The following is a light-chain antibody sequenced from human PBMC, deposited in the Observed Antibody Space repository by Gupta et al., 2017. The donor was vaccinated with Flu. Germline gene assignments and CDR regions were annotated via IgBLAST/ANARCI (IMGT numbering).Light chain of an antibody. CDR3: QQSYSTPT. CDR1: KSISSY. V-gene: IGKV1-39*01. J-gene: IGKJ5*01. Sequence: SPSSLSASVGDRVTITCRASKSISSYLNWYQQKPGKAPKLLIYAASSVKSGVPSRFSGSGSGTDFTLTISSLQHEDFATYYGQQSYSTPTFGQGTRLEIK. CDR2: AAS.